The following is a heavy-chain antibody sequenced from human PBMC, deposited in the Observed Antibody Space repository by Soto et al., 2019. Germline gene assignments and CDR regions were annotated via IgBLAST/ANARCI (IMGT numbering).Heavy chain of an antibody. CDR1: GFTFDTYG. CDR2: ISYDGSNR. Sequence: QVQLVESGGGVVQPGRSLRLSCAASGFTFDTYGMLWVRQAPGKGLEWVAVISYDGSNRYYADSVKGRFTISRDNSKNTQYMQINSLRSDDTAVYYCAKDHIVAAAPDYWGQGTLVTVST. D-gene: IGHD2-2*01. J-gene: IGHJ4*02. V-gene: IGHV3-30*18. CDR3: AKDHIVAAAPDY.